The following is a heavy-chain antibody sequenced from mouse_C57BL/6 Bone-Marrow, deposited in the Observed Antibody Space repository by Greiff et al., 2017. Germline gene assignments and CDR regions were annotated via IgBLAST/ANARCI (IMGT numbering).Heavy chain of an antibody. V-gene: IGHV1-69*02. Sequence: QVQLQQSGAELVKPGASVKLSCKASGFTFTGYYMHWVKQRPGQGLEWIGRIDPEDGDTNYNPKFKGKATLTVDTSSNTAYLQLSSLTSEDSAVYYCASRNALVDYFADWGQGTMVTVSA. J-gene: IGHJ3*01. D-gene: IGHD2-13*01. CDR1: GFTFTGYY. CDR3: ASRNALVDYFAD. CDR2: IDPEDGDT.